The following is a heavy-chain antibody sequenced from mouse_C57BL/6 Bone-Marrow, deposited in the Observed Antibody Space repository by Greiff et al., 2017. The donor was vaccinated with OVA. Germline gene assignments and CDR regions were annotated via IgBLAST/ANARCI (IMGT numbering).Heavy chain of an antibody. Sequence: EVQLVESGGGLVKPGGSLKLSCAASGFTFSSYTMSWVRQTPEKRLEWVATISGGGGNTYYPDSVKGRFTISRDNAKNTLYLQMSSLRSEDTALYYCARQDYGYDGTHYYAMDYWGQGTSVTVSS. D-gene: IGHD2-2*01. CDR3: ARQDYGYDGTHYYAMDY. V-gene: IGHV5-9*01. CDR2: ISGGGGNT. J-gene: IGHJ4*01. CDR1: GFTFSSYT.